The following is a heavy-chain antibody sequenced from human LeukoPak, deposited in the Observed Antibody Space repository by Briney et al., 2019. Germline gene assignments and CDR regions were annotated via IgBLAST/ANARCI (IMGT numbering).Heavy chain of an antibody. J-gene: IGHJ4*02. D-gene: IGHD2-15*01. CDR1: GFSFSTYA. Sequence: GGSLRLSCAASGFSFSTYAMSWVRQSPGKGLEWLSVISDSGGFTVYADSVKGRFTISRDNSRDTLYLQLGSLRAEDTAVYYCAKGQRSCGGGRCELFDSWGQGTLVTVSS. V-gene: IGHV3-23*01. CDR3: AKGQRSCGGGRCELFDS. CDR2: ISDSGGFT.